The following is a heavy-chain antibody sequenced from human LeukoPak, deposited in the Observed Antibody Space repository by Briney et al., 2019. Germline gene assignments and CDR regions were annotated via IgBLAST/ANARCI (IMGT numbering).Heavy chain of an antibody. V-gene: IGHV3-20*04. Sequence: GGSLRLFCAACGFTFDDYVVTWVRQARGKGLEWVSDIKWDGGSTGYADSVRGRFTISRDHATHSLYLLMSSVRADGLAFYYGARCGRAWFPPYACWGEGTLVPVSS. CDR3: ARCGRAWFPPYAC. CDR1: GFTFDDYV. J-gene: IGHJ4*02. D-gene: IGHD2-2*01. CDR2: IKWDGGST.